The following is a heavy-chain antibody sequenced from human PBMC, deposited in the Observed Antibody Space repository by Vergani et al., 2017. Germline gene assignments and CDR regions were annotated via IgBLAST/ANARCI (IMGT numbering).Heavy chain of an antibody. CDR2: ISGSGGST. V-gene: IGHV3-23*01. Sequence: EVQLLESGGGLVQPGGSLRLSCAASGFTFSSYAMSWVRQAPGKGLEWVSAISGSGGSTYYADSVKGRFTISRDNSKNKLYLQMNSLRAEDTAVYYCAKGYGRYXYFDLWGRGTLVTVSS. D-gene: IGHD4-17*01. J-gene: IGHJ2*01. CDR3: AKGYGRYXYFDL. CDR1: GFTFSSYA.